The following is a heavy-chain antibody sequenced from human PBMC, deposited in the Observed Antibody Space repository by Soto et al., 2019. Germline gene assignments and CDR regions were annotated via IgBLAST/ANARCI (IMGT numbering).Heavy chain of an antibody. CDR1: GFTVSNNY. Sequence: EVQLVESGGGLIQPGGSLRLSCAASGFTVSNNYMSWVRQAPGKGLAWGSVLYSGGNTDHADSVKGRFTISRDNSRSTRYRQRNSRRGEETARYDCARAREGYKSLYEPTWGQGTRATVSS. CDR3: ARAREGYKSLYEPT. CDR2: LYSGGNT. D-gene: IGHD5-12*01. J-gene: IGHJ5*02. V-gene: IGHV3-53*01.